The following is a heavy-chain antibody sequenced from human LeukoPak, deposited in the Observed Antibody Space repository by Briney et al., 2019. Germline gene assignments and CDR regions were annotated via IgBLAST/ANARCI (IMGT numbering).Heavy chain of an antibody. J-gene: IGHJ4*02. CDR2: ISASNGNT. D-gene: IGHD6-19*01. CDR1: GGTFSSYA. V-gene: IGHV1-18*01. Sequence: ASVKVSCKPSGGTFSSYAISWVRQAPGQGLERMGWISASNGNTNYAQKLQGRVTMTTDTSTSTAYMELRSLRSDDTAVYYCARGGKQWLVPYFDYWGQGTLVTVSS. CDR3: ARGGKQWLVPYFDY.